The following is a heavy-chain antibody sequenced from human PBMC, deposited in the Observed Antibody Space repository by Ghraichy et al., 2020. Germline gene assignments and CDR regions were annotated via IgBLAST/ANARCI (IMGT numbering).Heavy chain of an antibody. CDR3: SRHEAVPVRARGMGV. J-gene: IGHJ6*02. CDR1: GGSISSYY. CDR2: IYYSGAT. D-gene: IGHD3-10*01. V-gene: IGHV4-59*08. Sequence: SETLSLTCTVSGGSISSYYWCWIWLSPGTGLERHGFIYYSGATHSRSSLKSRVPMSVDTSMNQVPLWLRFVTAADTAVYYCSRHEAVPVRARGMGVWGQGSTVTVSS.